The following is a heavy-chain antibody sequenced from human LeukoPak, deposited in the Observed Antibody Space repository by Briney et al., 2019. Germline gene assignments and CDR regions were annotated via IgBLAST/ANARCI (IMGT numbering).Heavy chain of an antibody. CDR3: ARDLLVGATNY. CDR1: GGSFSGYY. Sequence: PSETLSLTCAVYGGSFSGYYWSWIRQPPGKGLEWIGEINHSGSTNYNPSLKSRVTISVDTSKNQFSLKLSSVTAADTAVYYCARDLLVGATNYWGQGTLVTVSS. J-gene: IGHJ4*02. V-gene: IGHV4-34*01. D-gene: IGHD1-26*01. CDR2: INHSGST.